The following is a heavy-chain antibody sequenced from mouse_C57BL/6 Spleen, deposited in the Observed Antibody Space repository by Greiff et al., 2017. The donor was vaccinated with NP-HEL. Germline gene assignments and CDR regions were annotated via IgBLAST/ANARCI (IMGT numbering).Heavy chain of an antibody. CDR2: ISDGGSYT. Sequence: EVHLVESGGGLVKPGGSLKLSCAASGFTFSSYAMSWVRQTPEKRLEWVATISDGGSYTYYPDNVKGRFTISRDNAKNNLYLQMSHLKSEDTAMYYCARANYVAMDYWGQGTSVTVSS. CDR1: GFTFSSYA. D-gene: IGHD1-1*01. J-gene: IGHJ4*01. CDR3: ARANYVAMDY. V-gene: IGHV5-4*01.